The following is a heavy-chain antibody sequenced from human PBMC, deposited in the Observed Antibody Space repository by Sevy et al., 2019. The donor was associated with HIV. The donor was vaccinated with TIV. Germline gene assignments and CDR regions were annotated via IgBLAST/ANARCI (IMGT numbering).Heavy chain of an antibody. Sequence: ASVKVPCRISRYSLNKFSMHWVRQAPGKGLEWMGSFDPEDGERIYAQKFQGRFSMTEDTSTDTAYMELSSLRPDDTAVYYCAITREYYSDTSGYFDYWGQGTLVTVSS. CDR3: AITREYYSDTSGYFDY. V-gene: IGHV1-24*01. J-gene: IGHJ4*02. D-gene: IGHD3-22*01. CDR1: RYSLNKFS. CDR2: FDPEDGER.